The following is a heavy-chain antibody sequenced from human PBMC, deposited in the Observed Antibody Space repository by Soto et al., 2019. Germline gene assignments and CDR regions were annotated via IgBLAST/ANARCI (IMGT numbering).Heavy chain of an antibody. D-gene: IGHD4-17*01. CDR3: ARDQIGAIVATDTTVTSNFDY. CDR2: ISYDGSNK. J-gene: IGHJ4*02. CDR1: GFTFSSYA. Sequence: PGGSLRLSCAASGFTFSSYAMHWVRQAPGKGLEWVAVISYDGSNKYYADSVKGRFTISRDNSKNTLYLQMNSLRAEDTAVYYCARDQIGAIVATDTTVTSNFDYWGQGTLVTVSS. V-gene: IGHV3-30-3*01.